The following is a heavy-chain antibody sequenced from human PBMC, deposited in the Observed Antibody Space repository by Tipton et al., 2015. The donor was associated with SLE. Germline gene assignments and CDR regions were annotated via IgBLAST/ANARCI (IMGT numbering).Heavy chain of an antibody. CDR1: GGSISSSSYY. D-gene: IGHD3-3*01. Sequence: TLSLTCTVSGGSISSSSYYWGWIRQPPGKGLEWIGYIYYSGSTYYNPSLKSRVTISVDTSKNQFSLKLSSVTAADTAVYYCAREKRFLEWFFDYWGQGTLVTVSS. CDR3: AREKRFLEWFFDY. CDR2: IYYSGST. J-gene: IGHJ4*02. V-gene: IGHV4-30-4*08.